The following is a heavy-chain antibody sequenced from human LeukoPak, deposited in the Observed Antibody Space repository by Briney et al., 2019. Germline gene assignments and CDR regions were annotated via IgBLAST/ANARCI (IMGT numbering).Heavy chain of an antibody. CDR2: ISPSSTLI. D-gene: IGHD1-26*01. V-gene: IGHV3-48*01. J-gene: IGHJ4*02. Sequence: PGGSLRLSCAASGFTFSSYAMNWVRQAPGTGLEWVSYISPSSTLIYYADSVEGRFTISRDNAKKSLFLQMNSLRAEDTAVYYCASLASEWELPEVDYWGLGTLVTVSS. CDR1: GFTFSSYA. CDR3: ASLASEWELPEVDY.